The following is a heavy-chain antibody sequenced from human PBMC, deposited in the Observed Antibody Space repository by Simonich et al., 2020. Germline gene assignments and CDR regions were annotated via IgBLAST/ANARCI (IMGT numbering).Heavy chain of an antibody. CDR2: LHPHSGGT. CDR3: ARNGLVGILKAFDI. Sequence: QVQLVQSGAEVKKPGASGKVSCKASGYTFTGYYMHWVRQAPGHGLEWLGWLHPHSGGTNYAQTFQGRVTMTRDTSISTAYMELSRLRSDDTAVYYCARNGLVGILKAFDIWGQGTMVTVSS. D-gene: IGHD2-21*01. V-gene: IGHV1-2*02. J-gene: IGHJ3*02. CDR1: GYTFTGYY.